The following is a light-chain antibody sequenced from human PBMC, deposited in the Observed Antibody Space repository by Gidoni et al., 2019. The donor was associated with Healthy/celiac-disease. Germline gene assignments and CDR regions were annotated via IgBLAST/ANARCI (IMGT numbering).Light chain of an antibody. V-gene: IGKV3-20*01. CDR2: GAS. CDR3: QQYGSSPT. Sequence: ELVLTQSPGTLSLSPGERATLSCRASQSVSSSYLAWYQQKPGQAPRLLIYGASSRATGIPDRCSGSGSGTDFTLTISRLEPEDFAVYYCQQYGSSPTVXPXTKVDIK. J-gene: IGKJ3*01. CDR1: QSVSSSY.